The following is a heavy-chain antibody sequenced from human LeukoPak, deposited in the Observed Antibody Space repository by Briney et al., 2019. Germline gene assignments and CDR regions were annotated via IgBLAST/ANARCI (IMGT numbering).Heavy chain of an antibody. CDR3: ASNYDSSGYYGLDY. J-gene: IGHJ4*01. Sequence: GGSLRLSCAASGFTFSSYSMNWVRQAPGKGLEWVSSISSSSSYIYYADSVKGRFTTSRDNAKNSLYLQMNSLRAEDTAVYYCASNYDSSGYYGLDYWDHGTLVTVTS. CDR1: GFTFSSYS. CDR2: ISSSSSYI. D-gene: IGHD3-22*01. V-gene: IGHV3-21*01.